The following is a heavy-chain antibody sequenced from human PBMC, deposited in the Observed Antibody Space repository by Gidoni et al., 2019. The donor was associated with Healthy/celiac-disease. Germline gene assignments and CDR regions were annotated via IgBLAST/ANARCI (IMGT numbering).Heavy chain of an antibody. D-gene: IGHD3-22*01. J-gene: IGHJ4*02. Sequence: QLQLQESGPGLVKPSEPLSLTCTVSGCSISRSRYYWGWIRQPPGQGLEWIGSIYYSGSIYYNPSLKSRVTISVDTSKNQFSLKLSSVTAADTAVYYCARLYYYDSSGYYHPIFDYWGQGTLVTVSS. CDR1: GCSISRSRYY. CDR3: ARLYYYDSSGYYHPIFDY. CDR2: IYYSGSI. V-gene: IGHV4-39*01.